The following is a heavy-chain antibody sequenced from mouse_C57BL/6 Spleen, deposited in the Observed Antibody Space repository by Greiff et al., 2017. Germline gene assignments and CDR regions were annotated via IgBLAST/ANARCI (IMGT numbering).Heavy chain of an antibody. CDR1: GYTFTSYW. J-gene: IGHJ2*01. V-gene: IGHV1-69*01. CDR2: IDPSDSYT. CDR3: ARGDYYGSSIDY. D-gene: IGHD1-1*01. Sequence: QVQLKQPGAELVMPGASVKLSCKASGYTFTSYWMHWVKQRPGQGLEWIGEIDPSDSYTNYNQKFKGKSTLTVDKSSSTAYMQLSSLTSEDSAVYYCARGDYYGSSIDYWGQGTTLTVSS.